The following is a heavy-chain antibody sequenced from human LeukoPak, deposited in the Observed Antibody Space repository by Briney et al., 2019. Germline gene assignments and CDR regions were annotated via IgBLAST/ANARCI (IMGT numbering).Heavy chain of an antibody. CDR3: ARDGSGWSVTYCYYYMDV. CDR2: IYTSGST. Sequence: SETLSLTCTVSGGSISSYYWSWIRQPAGKGLEWIGRIYTSGSTNYNPSLKSRVTMSVDTSKNQFSLKLSSVTAADTAVYYCARDGSGWSVTYCYYYMDVWGKGTTVTVSS. D-gene: IGHD6-19*01. CDR1: GGSISSYY. J-gene: IGHJ6*03. V-gene: IGHV4-4*07.